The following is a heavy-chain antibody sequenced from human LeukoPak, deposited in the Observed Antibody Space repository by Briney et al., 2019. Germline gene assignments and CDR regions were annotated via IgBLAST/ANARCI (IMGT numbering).Heavy chain of an antibody. CDR2: IYTSGST. CDR3: ARINGYYFDY. CDR1: GGSISSGSYY. J-gene: IGHJ4*02. V-gene: IGHV4-61*02. Sequence: PSETLSLTCTVSGGSISSGSYYWSWIRQPAGKGLEWIGRIYTSGSTNYNPSLKSRVTISVDTSKNQFSLKLSSVTAADTAVYYCARINGYYFDYWGQGTLVTVSS. D-gene: IGHD2-8*01.